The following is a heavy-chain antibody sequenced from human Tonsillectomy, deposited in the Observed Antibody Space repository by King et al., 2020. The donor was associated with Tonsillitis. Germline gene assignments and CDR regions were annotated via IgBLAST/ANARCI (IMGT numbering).Heavy chain of an antibody. CDR2: ISGSGGGT. D-gene: IGHD5-18*01. Sequence: VQLVESGGGLVQPGGSLRLSCAASGFIFRDYAMSWVRQAPGKGLEWVSAISGSGGGTYYADSVKGRFTISRDNSKNTLFLQMNSLRAEDTAVYYCAKVAAYTTMVHFDYWGQGTLVSVSS. V-gene: IGHV3-23*04. J-gene: IGHJ4*02. CDR3: AKVAAYTTMVHFDY. CDR1: GFIFRDYA.